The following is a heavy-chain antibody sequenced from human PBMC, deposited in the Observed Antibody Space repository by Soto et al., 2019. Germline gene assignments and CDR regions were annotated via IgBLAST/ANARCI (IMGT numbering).Heavy chain of an antibody. Sequence: QVQLVQSGAEVKEPGSSVKVSCKASGGTFRTFAINWVRQAPGQGPEWMGGIIPVFGTPNYAQKFQGRVTITADESTSTAYMELSSLRSEDTAVYFCARGGSTMVRGPLVCGLDVWGQGTTVTVSS. J-gene: IGHJ6*02. CDR3: ARGGSTMVRGPLVCGLDV. D-gene: IGHD3-10*01. V-gene: IGHV1-69*01. CDR1: GGTFRTFA. CDR2: IIPVFGTP.